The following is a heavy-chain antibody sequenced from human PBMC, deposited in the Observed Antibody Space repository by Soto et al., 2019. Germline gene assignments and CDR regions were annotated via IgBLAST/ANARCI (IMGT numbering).Heavy chain of an antibody. Sequence: ASVKVSCKASGYTFTSYYMHWVRQAPGQGLEWMGIINPSGGSTSYAQKFQGRVTMTRDTSTSTVYMELSSLRSEDTAVYYCARVNDILTGYYNGDAFDIWGQGTMVAVSS. CDR1: GYTFTSYY. D-gene: IGHD3-9*01. J-gene: IGHJ3*02. V-gene: IGHV1-46*01. CDR2: INPSGGST. CDR3: ARVNDILTGYYNGDAFDI.